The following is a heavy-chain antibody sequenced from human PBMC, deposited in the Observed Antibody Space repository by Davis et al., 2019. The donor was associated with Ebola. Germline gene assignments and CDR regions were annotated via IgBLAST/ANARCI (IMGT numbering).Heavy chain of an antibody. D-gene: IGHD5-12*01. CDR3: VRDSGYYSHDY. V-gene: IGHV3-74*01. J-gene: IGHJ4*01. CDR1: GITFSTFH. Sequence: PGGSLRLSCAASGITFSTFHIHWVRQTPGKGPVWVARIDPDGTGTNYADSMKGRFTISRDNAKNTLSLQMNSLRVEDTAVYYCVRDSGYYSHDYWGHGTLVTVSS. CDR2: IDPDGTGT.